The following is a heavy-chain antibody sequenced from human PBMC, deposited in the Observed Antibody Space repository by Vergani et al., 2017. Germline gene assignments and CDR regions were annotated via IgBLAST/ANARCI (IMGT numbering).Heavy chain of an antibody. CDR3: ARGSPDYGGKVRVKREXMDV. J-gene: IGHJ6*02. Sequence: QVQLVQSGAEVKKPGSSVKVSCKASGGTFSSYAISWVRQAPGQGLEWMGRIIPILGIANYAQKFQGRVTITADKSTSTAYRELSSLRSEDTAVYYCARGSPDYGGKVRVKREXMDVWGQGTTVTVSS. V-gene: IGHV1-69*04. D-gene: IGHD4-23*01. CDR1: GGTFSSYA. CDR2: IIPILGIA.